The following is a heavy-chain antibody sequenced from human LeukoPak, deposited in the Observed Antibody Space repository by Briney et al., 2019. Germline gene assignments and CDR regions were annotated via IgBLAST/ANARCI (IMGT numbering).Heavy chain of an antibody. V-gene: IGHV1-8*01. CDR1: GYTFISYV. D-gene: IGHD3-10*01. CDR2: MNPNSGNT. Sequence: ASVKVCFKASGYTFISYVSNWVGEATGQGLEWMGGMNPNSGNTGYAQKFQGRVTMTRNTSISTAYMELSSLRSEDTAVYYCARGRGSGNYYIELFFDYWGQGALVTVSS. J-gene: IGHJ4*02. CDR3: ARGRGSGNYYIELFFDY.